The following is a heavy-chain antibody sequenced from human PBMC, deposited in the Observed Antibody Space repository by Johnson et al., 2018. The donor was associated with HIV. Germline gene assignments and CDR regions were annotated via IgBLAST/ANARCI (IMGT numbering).Heavy chain of an antibody. CDR2: INWNGGST. Sequence: VQLVESGGGVVQPGGSLRLSCAASGFTFDDYGMSWVRQAPGKGLEWVSGINWNGGSTGYADSVKGRFTISRDNSKNTMYLQMNSLRAEDTAVYYCAKSPGKDHGGNSGGIDIWGQGTMVTVSS. CDR1: GFTFDDYG. J-gene: IGHJ3*02. D-gene: IGHD4-23*01. CDR3: AKSPGKDHGGNSGGIDI. V-gene: IGHV3-20*04.